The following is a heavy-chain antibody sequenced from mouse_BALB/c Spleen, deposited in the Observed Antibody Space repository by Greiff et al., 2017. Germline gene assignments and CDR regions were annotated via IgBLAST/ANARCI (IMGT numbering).Heavy chain of an antibody. J-gene: IGHJ2*01. Sequence: EVKLVESGGGLVQPGGSLKLSCAASGFTLSSYGMSWVRQTPDKRLELVATINSNGGSTYYPDSVKGRFTISRDNAKNTLYLQMSSLKSEDTAMYYCASYGNFFFDYWGQGTTLTVSS. V-gene: IGHV5-6-3*01. CDR1: GFTLSSYG. CDR3: ASYGNFFFDY. D-gene: IGHD2-1*01. CDR2: INSNGGST.